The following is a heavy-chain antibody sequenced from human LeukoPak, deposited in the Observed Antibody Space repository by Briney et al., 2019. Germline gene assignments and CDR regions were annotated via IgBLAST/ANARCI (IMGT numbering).Heavy chain of an antibody. D-gene: IGHD2-2*01. CDR2: IYYSGST. J-gene: IGHJ4*02. CDR3: ARDPSYHGGYFDY. CDR1: GGSINSYY. V-gene: IGHV4-59*01. Sequence: SETLSLTCTVSGGSINSYYWSWIRQPPGKGLEWIGYIYYSGSTNYNPSLKSRVTISVDTSKNQFSLKLSSVTAAVTAVYYCARDPSYHGGYFDYWGQGTLVTVFS.